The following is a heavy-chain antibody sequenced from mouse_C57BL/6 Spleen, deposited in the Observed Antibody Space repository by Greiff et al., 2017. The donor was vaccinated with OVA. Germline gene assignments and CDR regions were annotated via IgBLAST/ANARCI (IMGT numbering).Heavy chain of an antibody. J-gene: IGHJ2*01. Sequence: QVQLKESGAELVRPGASVTLSCKASGYTFTDYEMHWVKQTPVHGLEWIGAIDPETGGTAYNQKFKGKAILTADKSSSTAYMELRSLTSEDSAVYYCTRQVTTGSYFDYWGQGTTLTVSS. V-gene: IGHV1-15*01. CDR3: TRQVTTGSYFDY. CDR2: IDPETGGT. D-gene: IGHD2-2*01. CDR1: GYTFTDYE.